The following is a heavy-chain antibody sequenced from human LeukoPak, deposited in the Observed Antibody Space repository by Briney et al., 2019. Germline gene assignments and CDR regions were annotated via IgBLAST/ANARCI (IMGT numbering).Heavy chain of an antibody. J-gene: IGHJ4*02. CDR3: AREVGASYFDY. D-gene: IGHD1-26*01. CDR1: GFTFNTYA. Sequence: GGSLRLSCAASGFTFNTYAMHWVRQAPGKGLEWVSVIYSGGSTYYADSVKGRFTISRDNSKNTLYLQMNSLRAEDTAVYYCAREVGASYFDYWGQGTLVTVSS. V-gene: IGHV3-53*01. CDR2: IYSGGST.